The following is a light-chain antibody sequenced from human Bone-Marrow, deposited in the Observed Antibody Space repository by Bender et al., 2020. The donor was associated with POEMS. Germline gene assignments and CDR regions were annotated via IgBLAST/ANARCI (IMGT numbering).Light chain of an antibody. Sequence: QSALTQPASVSGSPGQSVTISCTGASSDVSWYQHYPGKVPKVMIYEGNKRPSGVSNRFSGSKSGNTASLTISGLQSEDEADYHCCSYARGNIWVFGGGTKVTVL. CDR2: EGN. V-gene: IGLV2-23*01. CDR3: CSYARGNIWV. CDR1: SSDV. J-gene: IGLJ3*02.